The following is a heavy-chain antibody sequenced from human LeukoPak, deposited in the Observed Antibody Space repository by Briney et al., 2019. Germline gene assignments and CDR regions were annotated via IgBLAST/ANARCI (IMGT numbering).Heavy chain of an antibody. D-gene: IGHD3-9*01. V-gene: IGHV3-23*01. Sequence: GGSLRLSCAASEFTFAIYWMSWVRQSPGKGLEWVSTISGSGGGAYYADSMRGRFTSSRDNSKNTLYLQLNSLRAEDTAKYYCAKEGLLTAWGQGILVTVSS. CDR1: EFTFAIYW. CDR2: ISGSGGGA. J-gene: IGHJ4*02. CDR3: AKEGLLTA.